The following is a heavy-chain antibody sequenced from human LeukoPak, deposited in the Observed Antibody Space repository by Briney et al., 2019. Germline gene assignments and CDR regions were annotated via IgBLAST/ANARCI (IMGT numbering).Heavy chain of an antibody. V-gene: IGHV4-59*12. D-gene: IGHD3-16*01. J-gene: IGHJ5*02. Sequence: SETLSLTCTVSGGSISSYYWSWIRQPPGKGLEWIGYIYYSGSTNCNPSLKSRVTISVDTSKNQFSLKLSSVTAADTAVYYCARYYAPRRYNWFDPWGQGTLVTVSS. CDR3: ARYYAPRRYNWFDP. CDR2: IYYSGST. CDR1: GGSISSYY.